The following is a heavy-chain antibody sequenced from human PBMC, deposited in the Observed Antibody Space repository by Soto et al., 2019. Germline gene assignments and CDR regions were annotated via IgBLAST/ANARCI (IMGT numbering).Heavy chain of an antibody. CDR2: LYWGDDK. CDR1: EFSLSTSGVG. J-gene: IGHJ4*02. Sequence: GSGPTLVNPTQTLTLTCSLSEFSLSTSGVGVGWFRQPPGKALEWLALLYWGDDKRYRSSLESRLSVTRDTSKNEVVLTMTDMDPADTGTYFCAYSPQVTVPTYYFDLWAQGTLVTVSS. CDR3: AYSPQVTVPTYYFDL. D-gene: IGHD2-21*02. V-gene: IGHV2-5*02.